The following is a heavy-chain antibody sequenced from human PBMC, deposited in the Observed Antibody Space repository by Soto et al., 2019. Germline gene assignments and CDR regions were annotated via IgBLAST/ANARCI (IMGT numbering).Heavy chain of an antibody. J-gene: IGHJ4*02. CDR1: GFTFGSYA. Sequence: EVPLLESGGGLVQPGGSLRLSCAASGFTFGSYAMTWVRRAPGKGLGWVSAISGSGGSTYYADSVKGRFTISRDNSKNTLYLQMNSLRAEDTAVYYCAYSSTPFDYWGQGTLVTVSS. V-gene: IGHV3-23*01. CDR3: AYSSTPFDY. CDR2: ISGSGGST. D-gene: IGHD6-13*01.